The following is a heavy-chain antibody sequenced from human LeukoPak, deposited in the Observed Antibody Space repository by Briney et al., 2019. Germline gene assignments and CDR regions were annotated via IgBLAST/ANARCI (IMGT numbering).Heavy chain of an antibody. CDR3: AKDFSTMVRGVIPKPHFDY. D-gene: IGHD3-10*01. J-gene: IGHJ4*02. Sequence: GGSLRLSCAASGFTFSSYAMSWVRQAPGKGLEWVSAISGSGGSTYYADSVKGRFTISRDNSKNTLYLQMNSLRAEDTAVYYCAKDFSTMVRGVIPKPHFDYWGQGTLVTVSS. V-gene: IGHV3-23*01. CDR1: GFTFSSYA. CDR2: ISGSGGST.